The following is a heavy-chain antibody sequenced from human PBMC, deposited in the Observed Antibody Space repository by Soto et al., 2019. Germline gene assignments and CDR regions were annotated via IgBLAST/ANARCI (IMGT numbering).Heavy chain of an antibody. D-gene: IGHD6-19*01. V-gene: IGHV1-3*01. CDR2: INAGNGNT. Sequence: QVQLVQSGAEVKKPGASVKVSCKASGYTFTSYAMHWVRQAPGQRLEWMGWINAGNGNTKYSQKFQGRVTITRDTSASTAYMELSSLRSEDTAVYYCARAPPYSSGWFRYGMDVWGQGTTVTVSS. CDR3: ARAPPYSSGWFRYGMDV. CDR1: GYTFTSYA. J-gene: IGHJ6*02.